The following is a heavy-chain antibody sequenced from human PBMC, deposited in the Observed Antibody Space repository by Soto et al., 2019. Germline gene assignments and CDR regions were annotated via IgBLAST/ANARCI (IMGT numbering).Heavy chain of an antibody. Sequence: ASVKVSCKASGYTFTSYCISWVRQAPGQRLERKGRINPSSGSTSYAQKFQGRVTMTRDTSTSTVYMELSSLRSEDTAVYYCARNALYYDILTGSHTPTHYYMDVWGKGTTVTVSS. V-gene: IGHV1-46*03. CDR3: ARNALYYDILTGSHTPTHYYMDV. J-gene: IGHJ6*03. CDR2: INPSSGST. D-gene: IGHD3-9*01. CDR1: GYTFTSYC.